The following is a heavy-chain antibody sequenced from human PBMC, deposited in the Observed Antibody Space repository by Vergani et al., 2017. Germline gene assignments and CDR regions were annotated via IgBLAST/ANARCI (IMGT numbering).Heavy chain of an antibody. CDR3: ARVDTQVPATSHFYYMDV. V-gene: IGHV4-31*11. D-gene: IGHD6-25*01. J-gene: IGHJ6*03. CDR1: GGSISSGDHC. Sequence: QVQLQDSGPGVVKPSQTLSLTCAVSGGSISSGDHCWTWIRQRPGKGLEWIGYIFYSGTTYDNPSLRSRLTISVDTSQNQFSLKLRSVTAADTAVYYCARVDTQVPATSHFYYMDVWGKGTTVVVSS. CDR2: IFYSGTT.